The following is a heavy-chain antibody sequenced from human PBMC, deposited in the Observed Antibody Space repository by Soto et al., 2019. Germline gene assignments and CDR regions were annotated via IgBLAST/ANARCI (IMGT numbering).Heavy chain of an antibody. V-gene: IGHV1-69*01. J-gene: IGHJ4*02. CDR2: LIPSFGTA. D-gene: IGHD2-15*01. Sequence: QVQLVQSGAEVKKPGSSVKVSCKASGGGFNSYAFSWVRQAPGQGLEWMGALIPSFGTANYAQKFQGRVTITADESTTTVYMDLSSLTPDDTAMYFCARAEDCSGGSCYSFILDYWGQGTQVTVSS. CDR1: GGGFNSYA. CDR3: ARAEDCSGGSCYSFILDY.